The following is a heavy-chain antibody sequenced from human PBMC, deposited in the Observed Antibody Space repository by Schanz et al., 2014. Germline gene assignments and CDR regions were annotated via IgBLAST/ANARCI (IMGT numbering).Heavy chain of an antibody. CDR1: GFTFISYD. J-gene: IGHJ5*01. Sequence: AQLVESGGGVVQPGRSLRLSCVASGFTFISYDIHWVRQAPGKGLEWVSAISGSGDNTFYADSVRGRFTISRDNSRNTLYLQMNSLRAEDTAVYYCAKDFTGSGIFFNSWGQGTLVSVSS. V-gene: IGHV3-23*04. D-gene: IGHD3-10*01. CDR2: ISGSGDNT. CDR3: AKDFTGSGIFFNS.